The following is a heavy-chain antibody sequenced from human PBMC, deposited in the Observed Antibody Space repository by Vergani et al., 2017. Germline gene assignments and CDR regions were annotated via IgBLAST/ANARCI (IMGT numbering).Heavy chain of an antibody. V-gene: IGHV4-31*01. Sequence: QVQLQESGPGLVKPLQTLSLTCTVSGGSISSGGYYWSWNRQHPGKGLELIWYIYFSGSPYYHPSLKSLVTISVDTSKNQFSLKLSSLTAADTAVYYCARYCSSASCLGGKEIDPWGQGTLVTVSS. CDR1: GGSISSGGYY. D-gene: IGHD2-2*01. J-gene: IGHJ5*02. CDR3: ARYCSSASCLGGKEIDP. CDR2: IYFSGSP.